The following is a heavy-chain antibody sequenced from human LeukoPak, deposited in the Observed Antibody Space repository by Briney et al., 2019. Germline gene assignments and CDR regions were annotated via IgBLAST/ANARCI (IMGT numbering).Heavy chain of an antibody. Sequence: GESLKISCKGSGYSFTSYWIGLGRQMPGKGLEWMGIIYPGDSDTRYSPSFQGQVTISADKSTSTAYLQWRSLKASDTAMYYCARAPAHYGVYGMDVWGKGTTVTVSS. CDR3: ARAPAHYGVYGMDV. J-gene: IGHJ6*04. V-gene: IGHV5-51*01. CDR2: IYPGDSDT. D-gene: IGHD4-17*01. CDR1: GYSFTSYW.